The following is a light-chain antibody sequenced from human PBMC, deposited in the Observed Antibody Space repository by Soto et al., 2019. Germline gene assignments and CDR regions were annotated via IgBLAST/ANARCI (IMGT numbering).Light chain of an antibody. CDR2: AAS. Sequence: DIQMTQSPSSLSASVGDRVTITCRASHDITNYLAWYQQKPGKVPKLLIYAASTLQSGVPSRFSGSGSGTDFTLTLSSLQPEDAATYFCQKCSGPPPFTFGPGTTVGIK. V-gene: IGKV1-27*01. CDR3: QKCSGPPPFT. CDR1: HDITNY. J-gene: IGKJ3*01.